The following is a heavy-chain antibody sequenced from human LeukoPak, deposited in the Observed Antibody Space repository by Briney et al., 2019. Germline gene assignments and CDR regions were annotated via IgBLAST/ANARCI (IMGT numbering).Heavy chain of an antibody. D-gene: IGHD3-10*01. CDR2: ISWNSGSI. CDR1: GFTFDDYA. V-gene: IGHV3-9*01. J-gene: IGHJ4*02. Sequence: QSGGSLRLSCAASGFTFDDYAMHWVRQAPGKGLEWVSGISWNSGSIGYADSVKGRFTISRDNAKNSLYLQMNSLRAEDTALYYCAKGREAYYYGSGSYYSFDYWGQGTLVTVSS. CDR3: AKGREAYYYGSGSYYSFDY.